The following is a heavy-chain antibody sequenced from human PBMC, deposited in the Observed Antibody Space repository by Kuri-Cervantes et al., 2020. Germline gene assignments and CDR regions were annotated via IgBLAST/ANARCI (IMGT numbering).Heavy chain of an antibody. D-gene: IGHD2-2*03. CDR2: IYPGDSDT. J-gene: IGHJ5*02. V-gene: IGHV5-51*01. CDR3: ARVMDIVVVPAALEGWFDP. CDR1: GYSFTSYW. Sequence: KVSCKGSGYSFTSYWIGWVRQMPGKGLEWMGIIYPGDSDTRYSPSFQGQVTISADKSISTAYLQWSSLKASDTAMYYCARVMDIVVVPAALEGWFDPWGQGTLVTVSS.